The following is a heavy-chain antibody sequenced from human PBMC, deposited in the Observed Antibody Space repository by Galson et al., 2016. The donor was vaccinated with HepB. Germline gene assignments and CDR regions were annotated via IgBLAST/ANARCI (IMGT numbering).Heavy chain of an antibody. CDR3: AKDITDLVVVIAAQH. V-gene: IGHV3-30*18. CDR1: GFTFSAYV. Sequence: SLRLSCAASGFTFSAYVMHWVRQAPGKGLEWVAVTSYDGSNKYYADSVKGRFTISRDNSKNTLYLQTNSLRAEDSAVYYCAKDITDLVVVIAAQHWGQGTLVTVSS. D-gene: IGHD2-15*01. J-gene: IGHJ1*01. CDR2: TSYDGSNK.